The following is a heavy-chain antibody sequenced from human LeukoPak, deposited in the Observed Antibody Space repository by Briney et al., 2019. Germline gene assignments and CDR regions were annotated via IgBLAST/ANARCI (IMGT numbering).Heavy chain of an antibody. CDR1: GYTFTSYY. J-gene: IGHJ3*02. CDR2: INPSGGST. V-gene: IGHV1-46*01. D-gene: IGHD6-19*01. CDR3: ARDKAVAGTSASAFDI. Sequence: GASVKVSCKASGYTFTSYYMHWVRQAPGQGLEWMGIINPSGGSTSYAQKFQGRVTMTRDMSTSTVYMELSSLRSEDTAVYYCARDKAVAGTSASAFDIWGQGTMVTVSS.